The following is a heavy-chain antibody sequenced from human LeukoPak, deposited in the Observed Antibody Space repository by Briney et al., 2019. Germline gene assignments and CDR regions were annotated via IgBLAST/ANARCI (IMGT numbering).Heavy chain of an antibody. V-gene: IGHV3-30*18. CDR3: AKDLGGGGYSSRWYTFDY. J-gene: IGHJ4*02. CDR1: GFTFSTYG. D-gene: IGHD6-13*01. CDR2: ISYDGSNK. Sequence: GRSPRLSCAASGFTFSTYGMHWVRQAPGKGLEWVAVISYDGSNKYYADSVRGRFTISRDNSNNTLYLQMNSLRAEDTAMYYCAKDLGGGGYSSRWYTFDYWGQGTLVTVSS.